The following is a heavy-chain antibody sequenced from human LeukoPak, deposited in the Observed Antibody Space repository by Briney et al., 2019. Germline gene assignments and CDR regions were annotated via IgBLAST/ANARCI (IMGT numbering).Heavy chain of an antibody. J-gene: IGHJ4*02. V-gene: IGHV1-2*02. CDR2: INPNSGGT. CDR1: GYTFTSYY. Sequence: ASVKVSCKASGYTFTSYYMHWVRQAPGQGLEWMGWINPNSGGTNYAQKFQGRVTMTRDTSISTAYMELSRLRSDDTAVYYCARGADYYDSSGYPDYWGQGTLVTVSS. CDR3: ARGADYYDSSGYPDY. D-gene: IGHD3-22*01.